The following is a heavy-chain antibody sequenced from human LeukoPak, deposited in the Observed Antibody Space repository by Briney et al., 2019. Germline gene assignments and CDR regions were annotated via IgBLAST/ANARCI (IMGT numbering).Heavy chain of an antibody. CDR1: GFTFSNYW. V-gene: IGHV3-48*04. CDR3: ARGDPYMDV. Sequence: GGSLRLSCAASGFTFSNYWMTWVRQAPGKGLEWVSYISSSSSTIYYADSVKGRFTISRDNAKNSLYLQMNSLRAEDTAVYYCARGDPYMDVWGKGTTVTVSS. CDR2: ISSSSSTI. D-gene: IGHD3-16*01. J-gene: IGHJ6*03.